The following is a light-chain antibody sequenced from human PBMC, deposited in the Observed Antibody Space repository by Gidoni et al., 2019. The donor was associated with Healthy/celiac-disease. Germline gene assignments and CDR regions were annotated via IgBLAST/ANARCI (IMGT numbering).Light chain of an antibody. V-gene: IGLV1-47*01. CDR2: RNN. J-gene: IGLJ2*01. Sequence: QSVLPQPPSASGTPGQRVTISCSGSSPNIGSNYVYWYQQLPGTAPKLLSYRNNQRPSGVPDRFSGSKSGTSASLAISGLRSEDEADYYCAAWDDSLRGVFGGGTKLTVL. CDR1: SPNIGSNY. CDR3: AAWDDSLRGV.